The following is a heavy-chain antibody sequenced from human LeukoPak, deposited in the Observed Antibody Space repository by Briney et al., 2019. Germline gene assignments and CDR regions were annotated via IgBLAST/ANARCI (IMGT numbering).Heavy chain of an antibody. CDR2: ISASGGTI. D-gene: IGHD1-1*01. CDR1: GFTFSSYG. Sequence: TGGTLRLSCAASGFTFSSYGISWVRQAPGKGLEWVSAISASGGTIYYADSVKGRFTISRDNSKNTLYLQMNSLRAEDTAVYYCARGQLYFDYWGQGTLVSVSS. V-gene: IGHV3-23*01. CDR3: ARGQLYFDY. J-gene: IGHJ4*02.